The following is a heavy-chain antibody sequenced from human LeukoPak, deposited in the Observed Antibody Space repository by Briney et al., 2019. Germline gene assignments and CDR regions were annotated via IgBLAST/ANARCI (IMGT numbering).Heavy chain of an antibody. V-gene: IGHV3-30*02. CDR2: IRYDGSNK. J-gene: IGHJ4*02. D-gene: IGHD3-10*01. CDR3: AKDQRPYYSFEY. Sequence: PGGSLRLPCAASGFTFSSYGMHWVRQAPGKGLEWVAFIRYDGSNKYYADSVKGRFTISRDNSKNTLYLQMNSLRAEDTAVYYCAKDQRPYYSFEYWGQGTLVTVSS. CDR1: GFTFSSYG.